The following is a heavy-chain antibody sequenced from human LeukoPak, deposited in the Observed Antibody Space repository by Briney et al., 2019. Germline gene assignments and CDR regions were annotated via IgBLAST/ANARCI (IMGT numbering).Heavy chain of an antibody. V-gene: IGHV3-23*01. Sequence: TGGSLRLSCAASGFTFRSYDMSWVRQAPGKGLEWVSGISGSGGRTFYADSVKGRFTISRDNSKKTLYLQMNSLRADDTAVYYCAKDPGHFDYWGQGTLVTVSS. CDR3: AKDPGHFDY. J-gene: IGHJ4*02. CDR1: GFTFRSYD. CDR2: ISGSGGRT.